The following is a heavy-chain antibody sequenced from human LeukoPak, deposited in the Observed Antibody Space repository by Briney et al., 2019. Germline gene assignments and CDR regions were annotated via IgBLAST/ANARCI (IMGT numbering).Heavy chain of an antibody. CDR2: IYYSGCT. J-gene: IGHJ5*02. D-gene: IGHD6-6*01. CDR1: GGSISSHY. V-gene: IGHV4-59*11. Sequence: SETLSLTCTVSGGSISSHYWSWIRQPPGKGLGWIGYIYYSGCTNYNPSLKSRVTISVDTPKNQFSLKLSSVTAADTAVYYCARAKYSSSSRWFDPWGQGTLVTVSS. CDR3: ARAKYSSSSRWFDP.